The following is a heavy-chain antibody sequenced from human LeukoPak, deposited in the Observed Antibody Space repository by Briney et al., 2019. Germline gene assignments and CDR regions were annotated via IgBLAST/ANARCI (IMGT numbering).Heavy chain of an antibody. CDR3: ARVGYGSGSIDDY. CDR1: GYTFTSYA. J-gene: IGHJ4*02. Sequence: GASVKVSCKASGYTFTSYAMHWVRQAPGQRLEWMGWINAGNGDTKYSQKFQGRVTITRDTSASTAYMELSSLRSEDTAVYYCARVGYGSGSIDDYWGQGTLVTVSS. D-gene: IGHD3-10*01. V-gene: IGHV1-3*01. CDR2: INAGNGDT.